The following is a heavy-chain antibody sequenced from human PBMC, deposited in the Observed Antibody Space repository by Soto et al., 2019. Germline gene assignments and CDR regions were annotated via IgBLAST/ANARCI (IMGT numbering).Heavy chain of an antibody. CDR3: AHSPSYGVTYYFDY. V-gene: IGHV2-5*02. Sequence: SGPTLVKPTQPLTLTCTFSGFSLSTSGVGVGWIRQPPGKALEWLALIYWDDDKRYNPSLKSRLTITKDTSKNQVVLTLTNMDPVDTGTYFCAHSPSYGVTYYFDYWGQGTLVTVSS. CDR2: IYWDDDK. J-gene: IGHJ4*02. CDR1: GFSLSTSGVG. D-gene: IGHD2-21*02.